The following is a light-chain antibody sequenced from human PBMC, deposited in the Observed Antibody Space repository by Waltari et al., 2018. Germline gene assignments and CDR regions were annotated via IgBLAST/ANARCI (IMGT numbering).Light chain of an antibody. CDR1: HSNIGNNY. CDR2: EES. CDR3: GTWDSSLGGAV. Sequence: QSVLTQPPSVSAAPGQRVTISCSGGHSNIGNNYVPWYRQFPGTAPKLLIYEESERPSGVPGRCSGSTAGTSATLDITGLQAGDEADYYCGTWDSSLGGAVFGGGTQLTVL. V-gene: IGLV1-51*02. J-gene: IGLJ7*01.